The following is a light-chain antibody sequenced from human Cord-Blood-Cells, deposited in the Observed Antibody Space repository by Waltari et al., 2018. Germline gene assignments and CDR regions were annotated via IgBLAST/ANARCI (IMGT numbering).Light chain of an antibody. V-gene: IGLV2-14*01. J-gene: IGLJ3*02. CDR3: SSYTSSSTLV. Sequence: QSALTQPASVSGSPGHSITISCTGTSSDVGGYNYVSWYQQHPGKAPNLMIYDVSKRPSGVSNRFSGSKSGNTASLTISGLQAEDEADYYCSSYTSSSTLVFGGGTKLTVL. CDR1: SSDVGGYNY. CDR2: DVS.